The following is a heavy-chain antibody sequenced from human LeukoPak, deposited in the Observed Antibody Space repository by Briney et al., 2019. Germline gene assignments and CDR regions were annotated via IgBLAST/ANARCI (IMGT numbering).Heavy chain of an antibody. J-gene: IGHJ4*02. CDR2: IGYGGSDK. CDR3: AKEVRVGATTLFDY. Sequence: GGSLRLSCAASGFTFRTYGMHWVRQAPGKGLEWVAVIGYGGSDKYYADSVKGRFTISRDNSKNTLYLQMNSLRAEDTAMYYCAKEVRVGATTLFDYWGQGTLVTVSS. D-gene: IGHD1-26*01. CDR1: GFTFRTYG. V-gene: IGHV3-30*02.